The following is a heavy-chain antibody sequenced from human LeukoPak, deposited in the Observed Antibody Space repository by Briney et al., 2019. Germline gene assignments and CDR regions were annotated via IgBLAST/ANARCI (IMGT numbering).Heavy chain of an antibody. V-gene: IGHV4-38-2*01. J-gene: IGHJ4*02. CDR1: GYSISSGYY. CDR3: ARSAVTPGRSIRL. CDR2: IYHSGST. D-gene: IGHD4-23*01. Sequence: SETLSLTCAVSGYSISSGYYWGWIRQPPGKGLEWIGSIYHSGSTYYNPSLKSRVTISVDTSKNQFSLKLSSVTAADTAVYYCARSAVTPGRSIRLWGQGTLVTVSS.